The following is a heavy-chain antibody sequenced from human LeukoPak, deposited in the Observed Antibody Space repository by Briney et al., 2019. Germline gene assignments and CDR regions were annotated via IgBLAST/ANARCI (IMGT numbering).Heavy chain of an antibody. CDR1: GGSISSGSYY. Sequence: SQTLSLTCTVSGGSISSGSYYWSWIRQPPGKGLEWIGYIYYSGSTNYNPSLKSRVTISVDTSKNQFSLKLSSVTAADTAVYYCAREIAFDIWGQGTMVTVSS. J-gene: IGHJ3*02. CDR3: AREIAFDI. CDR2: IYYSGST. V-gene: IGHV4-61*01.